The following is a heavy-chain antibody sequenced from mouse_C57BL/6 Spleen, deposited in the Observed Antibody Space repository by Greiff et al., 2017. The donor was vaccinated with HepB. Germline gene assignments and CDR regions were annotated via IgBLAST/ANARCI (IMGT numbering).Heavy chain of an antibody. CDR1: GYTFTSYW. D-gene: IGHD3-2*02. J-gene: IGHJ4*01. CDR2: IDPSDSYT. V-gene: IGHV1-50*01. CDR3: ARLKAGSYYYAMDY. Sequence: VQLQQPGAELVKPGASVKLSCKASGYTFTSYWMQWVKQRPGQGLEWIGEIDPSDSYTNYNQKFKGKATLTVDTSSSTAYMQLSSLTSEDSAVYYCARLKAGSYYYAMDYWGQGTSVTVSS.